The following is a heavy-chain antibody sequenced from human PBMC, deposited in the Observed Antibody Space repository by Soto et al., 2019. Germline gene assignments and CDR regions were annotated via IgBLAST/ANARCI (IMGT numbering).Heavy chain of an antibody. CDR1: GFTFDDYA. V-gene: IGHV3-9*01. J-gene: IGHJ4*02. CDR2: ISWNSGSI. Sequence: EVQLVESGGGLGQPGRSLRLSCAASGFTFDDYAMHWVRQAPGKGLEWVSGISWNSGSIGYADSVKGRFTISRDNAKNSLYLQMNSLRAEDTALYYCAKDIDYGDYVGPLDYWGQGTLVTVSS. CDR3: AKDIDYGDYVGPLDY. D-gene: IGHD4-17*01.